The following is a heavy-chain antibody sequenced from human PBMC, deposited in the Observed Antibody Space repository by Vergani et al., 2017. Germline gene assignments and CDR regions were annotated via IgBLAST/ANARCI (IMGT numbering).Heavy chain of an antibody. CDR3: AKDLGTSSGGGWFDP. CDR1: GVTSAGYA. J-gene: IGHJ5*02. D-gene: IGHD6-6*01. V-gene: IGHV3-9*02. Sequence: EVQLEESGGGLVLPGRSLRLSCVASGVTSAGYAMHWVRQAPGKGLEWVSGISWNSNSIGYADSVKCRFTISRDNAKNSLYLQMNSLRAEDTALYYCAKDLGTSSGGGWFDPWGQGTLVTVSS. CDR2: ISWNSNSI.